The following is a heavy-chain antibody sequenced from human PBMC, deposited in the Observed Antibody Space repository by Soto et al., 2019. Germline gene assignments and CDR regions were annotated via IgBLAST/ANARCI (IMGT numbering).Heavy chain of an antibody. J-gene: IGHJ4*02. CDR1: GGCINSGGYC. CDR2: ISYGGST. V-gene: IGHV4-31*03. Sequence: VQLQESGPGLVKPSQTLSLTCTVSGGCINSGGYCWSWIRQHPEKGLEWIECISYGGSTSYNPSLKSRVTISVDTSKNQVSLKLTSVTAADTAVYYCSRGILVWGQGALITVSS. D-gene: IGHD5-18*01. CDR3: SRGILV.